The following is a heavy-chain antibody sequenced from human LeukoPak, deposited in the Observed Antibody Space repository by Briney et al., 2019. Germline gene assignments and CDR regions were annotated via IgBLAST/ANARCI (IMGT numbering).Heavy chain of an antibody. J-gene: IGHJ4*02. Sequence: GSLRLSCAASGFTFSSYSMNWVRQAPGKGLEWVSSISSSSSYIYYADSVKGRFTISRDNAKNSLYLQMNSLRAEDTAVYYCARDPVGAGTDYWGQGTLVTVSS. V-gene: IGHV3-21*04. D-gene: IGHD1-26*01. CDR3: ARDPVGAGTDY. CDR1: GFTFSSYS. CDR2: ISSSSSYI.